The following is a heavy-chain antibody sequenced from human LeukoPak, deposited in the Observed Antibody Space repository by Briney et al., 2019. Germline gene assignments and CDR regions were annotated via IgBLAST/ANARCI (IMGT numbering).Heavy chain of an antibody. CDR2: IYYSGST. V-gene: IGHV4-31*03. Sequence: SETLSLTCTVSGGSISSGGYYWSWIRQHPGKGLEWIGYIYYSGSTYYNPSLKSRVTISVDTSKNQFSLKLSSVTAADTAVYYCARRTKYYDFWSGYWDAFDIWGQGTMVTVSS. J-gene: IGHJ3*02. CDR1: GGSISSGGYY. D-gene: IGHD3-3*01. CDR3: ARRTKYYDFWSGYWDAFDI.